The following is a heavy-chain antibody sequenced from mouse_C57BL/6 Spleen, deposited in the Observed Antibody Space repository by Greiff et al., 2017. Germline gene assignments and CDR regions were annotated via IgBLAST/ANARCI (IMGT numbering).Heavy chain of an antibody. Sequence: QVQLQQPGAELVMPGASVKLSCTASGYTFTSYWMHWVKQRPGQGLEWIGEIDPSDSYTNYNQKFKGKSTLTVDKSSSTAYMQLSSLTSEDSAVYYCARSRVVGGPFAYWGQGTLVTVSA. CDR1: GYTFTSYW. CDR2: IDPSDSYT. CDR3: ARSRVVGGPFAY. J-gene: IGHJ3*01. D-gene: IGHD1-1*01. V-gene: IGHV1-69*01.